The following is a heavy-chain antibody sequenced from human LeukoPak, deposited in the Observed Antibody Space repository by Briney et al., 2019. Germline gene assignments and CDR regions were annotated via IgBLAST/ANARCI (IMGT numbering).Heavy chain of an antibody. CDR1: GYTFTSYA. D-gene: IGHD2-2*01. CDR3: AGLRYCSSTSCWLGAFDI. V-gene: IGHV1-69*05. Sequence: SVKVSCKASGYTFTSYAISWVRQAPGQGLEWMGGIIPIFGTANYAQKFQGRVTITTDESTSTAYMELSSLRSEDTAVYYCAGLRYCSSTSCWLGAFDIWGQGTMVTVSS. J-gene: IGHJ3*02. CDR2: IIPIFGTA.